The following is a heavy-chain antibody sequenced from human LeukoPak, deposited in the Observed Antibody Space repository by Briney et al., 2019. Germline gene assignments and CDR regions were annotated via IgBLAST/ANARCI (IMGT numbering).Heavy chain of an antibody. V-gene: IGHV4-59*01. J-gene: IGHJ4*02. CDR3: ARVTGYRIEDYFDY. CDR1: GGYISSYY. Sequence: SETLSLTCTVSGGYISSYYWSWIRRPPGKGLEWIGYIYYSGSTNYNPSLKSRVTISVETSKNEFSLKLRSVTAADTAVYYCARVTGYRIEDYFDYWGQGTLVTVSS. D-gene: IGHD6-13*01. CDR2: IYYSGST.